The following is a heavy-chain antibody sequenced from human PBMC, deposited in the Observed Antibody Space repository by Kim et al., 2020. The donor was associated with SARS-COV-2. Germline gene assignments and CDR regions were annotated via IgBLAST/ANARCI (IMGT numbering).Heavy chain of an antibody. CDR1: GFNFNTYS. D-gene: IGHD3-10*01. CDR2: ISSSSTTM. Sequence: GGSLRLSCAASGFNFNTYSMNWVRQAPGKGLEWVSYISSSSTTMYYADSVRGRFTISRDNAKNSLFLQMNSLRDEDTAVYYCARCPLSMTMVRGMITTTLFYYYTMDAWGQGTTVTVSS. CDR3: ARCPLSMTMVRGMITTTLFYYYTMDA. V-gene: IGHV3-48*02. J-gene: IGHJ6*02.